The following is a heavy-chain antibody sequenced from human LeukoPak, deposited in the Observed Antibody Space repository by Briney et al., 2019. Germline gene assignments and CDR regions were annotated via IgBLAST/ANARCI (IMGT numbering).Heavy chain of an antibody. CDR1: GFSFSGSW. Sequence: GGSLRLSCTASGFSFSGSWMSWVRQLPGKGLEWLADMNPDGSTIVYVDSVKGRFTISRNNAKDSVYLQMDGLRAEDTAVYYCARDPLNGALDIWGQGTLVTVSS. V-gene: IGHV3-7*01. CDR2: MNPDGSTI. CDR3: ARDPLNGALDI. J-gene: IGHJ3*02.